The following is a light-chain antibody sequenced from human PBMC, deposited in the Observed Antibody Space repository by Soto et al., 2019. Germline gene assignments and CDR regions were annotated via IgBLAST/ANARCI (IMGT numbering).Light chain of an antibody. V-gene: IGLV3-21*02. J-gene: IGLJ2*01. CDR1: NIGIKS. CDR3: QLWSSGVDLV. Sequence: SYELTQPPSVSVAPGQTARITCGGNNIGIKSVHWYQQKPGQAPVLVVYDDNDRPSGIPERFSGSDAGNTATMTISRVEAGDDAYYYCQLWSSGVDLVFGGGTKLTVL. CDR2: DDN.